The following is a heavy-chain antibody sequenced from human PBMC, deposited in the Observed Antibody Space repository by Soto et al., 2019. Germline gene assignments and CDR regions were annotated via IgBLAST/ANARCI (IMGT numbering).Heavy chain of an antibody. CDR2: IDYYGST. D-gene: IGHD3-9*01. CDR3: ARYFDWPSGLDI. V-gene: IGHV4-59*01. CDR1: GGSISGYY. J-gene: IGHJ3*02. Sequence: QVQLQESGPGLVKPSETLSLTCTVSGGSISGYYWSWIRQPPGKRLEWIGYIDYYGSTNYNPSLKRRVTISVDTSKKQCSLNLGSVTAADTAICYCARYFDWPSGLDIWGQGTMVTVSS.